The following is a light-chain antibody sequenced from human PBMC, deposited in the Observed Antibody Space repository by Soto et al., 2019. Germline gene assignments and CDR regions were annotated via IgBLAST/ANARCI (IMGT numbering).Light chain of an antibody. V-gene: IGKV3-20*01. CDR3: RQYSSSPLT. Sequence: ENVLTQSPGTLSLSPGERATLSCRASQVVNRFYLAWYQQKPGQAPRLLIYGASSRATGIPDRFSGSGSGTDFTLTISRLEPEDFAVYYCRQYSSSPLTFGGGTRVEIK. CDR2: GAS. J-gene: IGKJ4*01. CDR1: QVVNRFY.